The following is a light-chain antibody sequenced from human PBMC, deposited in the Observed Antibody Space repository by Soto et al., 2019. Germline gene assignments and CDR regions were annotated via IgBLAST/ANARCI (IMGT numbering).Light chain of an antibody. CDR2: ETS. J-gene: IGKJ1*01. Sequence: EIVLTQSPAALSLSPGERATLSCRASESVSGYLAWYQQKPGLPPRLLIYETSNRVIGIPDRFSGSGSGTDFTLTISRLEPEDFAVYYCQQYGSSGTFGQGTKVDIK. V-gene: IGKV3D-20*01. CDR1: ESVSGY. CDR3: QQYGSSGT.